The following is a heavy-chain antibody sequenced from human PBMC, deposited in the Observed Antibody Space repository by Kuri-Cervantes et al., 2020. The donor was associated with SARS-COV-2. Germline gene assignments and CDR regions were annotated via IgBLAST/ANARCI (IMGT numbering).Heavy chain of an antibody. V-gene: IGHV3-74*01. CDR3: AAVGGY. J-gene: IGHJ4*02. CDR2: INSDGSST. CDR1: GFTFSSYW. Sequence: ETLSLTCAASGFTFSSYWMHWVRQAPGKGLVWVSRINSDGSSTSYADSVKGRFTISRDNAKNTLYLQMNSLRAEDTAVYYCAAVGGYWGQGTLVTVSS. D-gene: IGHD2-2*01.